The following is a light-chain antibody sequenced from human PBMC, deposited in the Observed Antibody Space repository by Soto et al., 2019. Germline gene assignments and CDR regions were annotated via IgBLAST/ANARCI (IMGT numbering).Light chain of an antibody. Sequence: EIVLTQSPATLSLSPGERATLSCRASQSVSINLTWYQQKPGQAPRLLIYRAFTRATGIPARFSGSGFGTDFTLTISSLQSEDFAVYYCQQYNNWPLTFGGGTKGDIK. CDR3: QQYNNWPLT. J-gene: IGKJ4*01. V-gene: IGKV3-15*01. CDR1: QSVSIN. CDR2: RAF.